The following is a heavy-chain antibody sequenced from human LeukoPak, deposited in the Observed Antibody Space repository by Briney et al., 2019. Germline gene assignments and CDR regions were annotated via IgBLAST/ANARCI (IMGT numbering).Heavy chain of an antibody. CDR3: ARSDRDDYNPYFYYGMDV. CDR1: GGFISNYY. J-gene: IGHJ6*02. Sequence: PSETLSLTCTVSGGFISNYYWSWIRQPPGKGLEWIGYIYYTGYTSYNPSLKSRVTMSADTSKNQFSLKVYSVTAADSAMYYCARSDRDDYNPYFYYGMDVWGQGTTVTVSS. D-gene: IGHD5-24*01. CDR2: IYYTGYT. V-gene: IGHV4-59*01.